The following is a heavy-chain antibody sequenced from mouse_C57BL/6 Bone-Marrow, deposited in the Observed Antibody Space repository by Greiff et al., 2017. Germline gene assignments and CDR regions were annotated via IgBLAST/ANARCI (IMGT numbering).Heavy chain of an antibody. J-gene: IGHJ4*01. CDR2: IDPENGDT. Sequence: DVKLQESGAELVRPGASVKLSCTASGFNIKDDYMHWVKQRPEQGLEWIGWIDPENGDTEYASKFQGKATITADTSSNTAYLQLSSLTSEDTAVYYWTVITTVVATDYAMDYWGQGTSVTVSS. CDR3: TVITTVVATDYAMDY. D-gene: IGHD1-1*01. CDR1: GFNIKDDY. V-gene: IGHV14-4*01.